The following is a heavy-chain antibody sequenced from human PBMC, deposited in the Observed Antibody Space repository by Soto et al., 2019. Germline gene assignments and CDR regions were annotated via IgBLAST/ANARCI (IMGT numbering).Heavy chain of an antibody. Sequence: PSETLSLTCTVSGGSVSSGSYYWSWIRQPPGKGLEWIGYIYYSGSTNYNPSLKSRVTISVDTSKNQFPLKLSSVTAADTAVYYCARHRILCSSTSCFGMDVWGQGTTVTVSS. CDR3: ARHRILCSSTSCFGMDV. CDR1: GGSVSSGSYY. J-gene: IGHJ6*02. V-gene: IGHV4-61*01. D-gene: IGHD2-2*01. CDR2: IYYSGST.